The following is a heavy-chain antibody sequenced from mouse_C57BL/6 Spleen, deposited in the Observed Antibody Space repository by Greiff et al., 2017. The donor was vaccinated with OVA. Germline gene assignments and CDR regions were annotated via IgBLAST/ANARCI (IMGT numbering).Heavy chain of an antibody. CDR3: AGGAMGC. CDR1: GYAFSSSW. V-gene: IGHV1-82*01. Sequence: VKLQESGPELVKPGASVKISCKASGYAFSSSWMHWVKQRPGQGLEWIGRIYPGDGDTNYNGKFKGKATLTADKSSSTAYMQLSSLTSEDSAVYFCAGGAMGCWGTAASVTVSS. CDR2: IYPGDGDT. J-gene: IGHJ4*01.